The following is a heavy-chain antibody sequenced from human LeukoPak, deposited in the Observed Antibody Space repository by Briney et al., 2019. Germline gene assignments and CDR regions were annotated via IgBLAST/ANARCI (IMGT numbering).Heavy chain of an antibody. J-gene: IGHJ4*02. V-gene: IGHV3-21*01. D-gene: IGHD5-18*01. Sequence: PGGSLRLSCAASGFTFSSYSMNWVRQAPGKGLEWVSSISSSSSYIYYADSVKGRFTISRDNAKNSLYRQMNSLRAEDTAVYYCARGYSYGLGYFDYWGQGTLVTVSS. CDR2: ISSSSSYI. CDR3: ARGYSYGLGYFDY. CDR1: GFTFSSYS.